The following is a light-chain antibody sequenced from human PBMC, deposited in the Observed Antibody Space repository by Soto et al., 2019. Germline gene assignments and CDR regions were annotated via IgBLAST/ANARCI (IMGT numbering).Light chain of an antibody. J-gene: IGLJ1*01. CDR1: SSDVGGYNY. V-gene: IGLV2-14*01. CDR3: SSYTSSSTRV. CDR2: DIS. Sequence: QSALTQPASVSGSPGQSITISCTGTSSDVGGYNYVSWYQQDPGKAPKLMIYDISNRPSGVSNRFSGSKSGNTASLTISGLQTDDEADYYCSSYTSSSTRVFGTGTKLTVL.